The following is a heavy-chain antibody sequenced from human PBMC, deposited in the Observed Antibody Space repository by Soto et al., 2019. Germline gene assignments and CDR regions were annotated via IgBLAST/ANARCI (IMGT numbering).Heavy chain of an antibody. CDR2: IYYSGST. D-gene: IGHD2-15*01. Sequence: QVQLQESGPGLVKPSQTLSLTCTVSGGSISSGGYYWSWIRQHTGKGLEWIGYIYYSGSTYYNPSLKSRVTISVDPSKNQVSLKLSSLTAADTAVYYCARAVVVGRGRRSDVFDIWGQGTMVTVSS. CDR1: GGSISSGGYY. J-gene: IGHJ3*02. CDR3: ARAVVVGRGRRSDVFDI. V-gene: IGHV4-31*03.